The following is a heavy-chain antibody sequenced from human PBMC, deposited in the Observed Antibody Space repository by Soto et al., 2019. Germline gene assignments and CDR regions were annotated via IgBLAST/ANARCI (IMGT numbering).Heavy chain of an antibody. CDR3: AREDMSGTYYFDY. D-gene: IGHD1-26*01. J-gene: IGHJ4*02. Sequence: TLSLTCAVSGASVSSETHFWSWIRQPPGKGLEWIGYVYYSGTTNSNPALKSRVTVSAERSKNQFSLRLGSVTAADTAVYYCAREDMSGTYYFDYWGPGTQVTVSS. CDR1: GASVSSETHF. V-gene: IGHV4-61*01. CDR2: VYYSGTT.